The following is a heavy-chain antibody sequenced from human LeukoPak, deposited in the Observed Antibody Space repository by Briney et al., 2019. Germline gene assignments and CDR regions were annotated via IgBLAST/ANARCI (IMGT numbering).Heavy chain of an antibody. CDR1: GGSISTYY. V-gene: IGHV4-59*01. Sequence: SETLSLTCTVSGGSISTYYWTWIRQPPGKGREWIGYISYSGSTTYNPSLKSRLTFSVDTSKSQFALKLSSVTAADTAVYYCARGRPPHDYGTLFDYWGQGTLVTVSS. CDR2: ISYSGST. D-gene: IGHD4-17*01. J-gene: IGHJ4*02. CDR3: ARGRPPHDYGTLFDY.